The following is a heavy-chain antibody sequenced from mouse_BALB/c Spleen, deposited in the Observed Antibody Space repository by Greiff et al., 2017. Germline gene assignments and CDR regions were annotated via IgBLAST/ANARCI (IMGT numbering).Heavy chain of an antibody. D-gene: IGHD1-1*01. Sequence: QVQLQQSGAELMKPGASVKISCKATGYTFSSYWIEWVKQRPGHGLEWIGEILTGSGSTNYNEKFKGKATFTADTSSNTAYMQLSSLTSEDSAVYYCARRGYYGSSYPAWFAYWGQGTLVTVSA. J-gene: IGHJ3*01. CDR1: GYTFSSYW. V-gene: IGHV1-9*01. CDR2: ILTGSGST. CDR3: ARRGYYGSSYPAWFAY.